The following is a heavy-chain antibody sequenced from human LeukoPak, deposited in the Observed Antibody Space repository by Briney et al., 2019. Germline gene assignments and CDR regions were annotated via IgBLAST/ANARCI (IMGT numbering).Heavy chain of an antibody. V-gene: IGHV1-46*01. CDR3: AKTYHSSRAHYYYYYYMDV. CDR1: GYTLTELS. D-gene: IGHD6-13*01. CDR2: INPSGGST. J-gene: IGHJ6*03. Sequence: ASVKVSCKVSGYTLTELSMHWVRQAPGQGLEWMGMINPSGGSTSYTQKFQGRVTMTRDMSTSTVYMELSSLRSEDTAVYYCAKTYHSSRAHYYYYYYMDVWGKATTVTISS.